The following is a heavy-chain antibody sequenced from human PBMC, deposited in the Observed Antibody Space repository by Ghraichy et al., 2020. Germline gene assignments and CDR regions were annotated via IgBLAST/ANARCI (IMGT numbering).Heavy chain of an antibody. CDR1: GFTFTDYW. V-gene: IGHV3-74*01. CDR3: ATSAVTYYGTALDY. D-gene: IGHD4-17*01. Sequence: ETLSLTCAVSGFTFTDYWLHWVRQAPGKGLVWVSRIYTDVSTATYADSVKDRFTISRDNAKNTLYLQMNSLRADDTAVYYCATSAVTYYGTALDYWGQGNLVTVSS. CDR2: IYTDVSTA. J-gene: IGHJ4*02.